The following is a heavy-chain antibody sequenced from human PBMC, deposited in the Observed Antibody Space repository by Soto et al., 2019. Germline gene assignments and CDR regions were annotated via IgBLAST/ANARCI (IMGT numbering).Heavy chain of an antibody. CDR2: TIPIFGTA. D-gene: IGHD4-17*01. CDR3: ARDLGEGRTVTPGYFDL. Sequence: QVQLVQSGAEVKKPGSSVKVSCKASGGTFSSYAISWVRQAPGQGLEWMGGTIPIFGTANYAQKFQGRVTITAAESTRTAYMGLSSLRSEDTAVYYCARDLGEGRTVTPGYFDLWGRGALVTVSS. CDR1: GGTFSSYA. V-gene: IGHV1-69*01. J-gene: IGHJ2*01.